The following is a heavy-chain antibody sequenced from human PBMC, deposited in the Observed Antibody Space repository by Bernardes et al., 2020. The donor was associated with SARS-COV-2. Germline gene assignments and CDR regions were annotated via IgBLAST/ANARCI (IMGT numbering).Heavy chain of an antibody. CDR1: GFTFSRYS. D-gene: IGHD3-22*01. Sequence: GSLSLPGAAAGFTFSRYSVHWVRPAPGKGLEWVSSISSSSSYIYYADSVKGRFTISRDNAKNSLYLQMNSLRAEDTAVYYCARGLKDYYDSSGYSSFDYWGQGTLVTVSS. CDR3: ARGLKDYYDSSGYSSFDY. V-gene: IGHV3-21*01. CDR2: ISSSSSYI. J-gene: IGHJ4*02.